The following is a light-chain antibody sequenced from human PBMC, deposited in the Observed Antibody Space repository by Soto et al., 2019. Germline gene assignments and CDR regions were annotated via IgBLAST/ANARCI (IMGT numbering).Light chain of an antibody. CDR1: QSVRSTY. J-gene: IGKJ1*01. V-gene: IGKV3-20*01. CDR2: GAS. CDR3: QQYGSSPQT. Sequence: ETVLTQSPGTLSLSPGERATLSCRASQSVRSTYLAWYQRKPGQAPRLLIYGASSRATGIPDRFSGSGSGTDFTLTISRLEPEDFAVYYCQQYGSSPQTFGQGTKVEIK.